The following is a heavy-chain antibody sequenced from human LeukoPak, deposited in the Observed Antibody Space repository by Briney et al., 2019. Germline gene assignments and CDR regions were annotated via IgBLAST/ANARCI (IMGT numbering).Heavy chain of an antibody. D-gene: IGHD1-26*01. V-gene: IGHV4-59*01. CDR1: GGSITSYY. CDR3: ARRGGSPLGAFDI. CDR2: IFYSESA. J-gene: IGHJ3*02. Sequence: SETLSLTCTVSGGSITSYYWSWIRQPPGKGLELIGYIFYSESATYNPSLKSRLTISVDTSRNQFSLKLTSVTAADTAVYYCARRGGSPLGAFDIWGQGTLVTVSS.